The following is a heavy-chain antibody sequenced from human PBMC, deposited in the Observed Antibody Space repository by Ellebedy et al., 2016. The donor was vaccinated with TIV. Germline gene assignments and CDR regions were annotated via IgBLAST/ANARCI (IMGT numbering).Heavy chain of an antibody. CDR1: GFTFSSYW. V-gene: IGHV3-74*01. D-gene: IGHD6-19*01. Sequence: PGGSLRLSCAASGFTFSSYWMHWVRQAPGKGLVWVSRIDSDGSSTTYVDSVKGRFTISRDNAKNPLYLQMNSLRAEDTAVYYCARVEVGRSGPSYGMDVWGQGTTVTVSS. CDR2: IDSDGSST. CDR3: ARVEVGRSGPSYGMDV. J-gene: IGHJ6*02.